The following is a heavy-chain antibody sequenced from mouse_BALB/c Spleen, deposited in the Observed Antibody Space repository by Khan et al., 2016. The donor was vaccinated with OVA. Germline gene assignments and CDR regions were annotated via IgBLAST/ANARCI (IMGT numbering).Heavy chain of an antibody. V-gene: IGHV3-8*02. D-gene: IGHD1-1*01. CDR1: GDSITSGF. CDR3: ARSYGSWAMDY. Sequence: EVELVESGPSLVKPSQTLSLTCSVTGDSITSGFWNWIRKFPGNKFEYMGYVTYSGNTYYNPSLKSRISITRDTSKSRYYLQLNSVTTEDTATYFCARSYGSWAMDYWGQGTSVTVSS. CDR2: VTYSGNT. J-gene: IGHJ4*01.